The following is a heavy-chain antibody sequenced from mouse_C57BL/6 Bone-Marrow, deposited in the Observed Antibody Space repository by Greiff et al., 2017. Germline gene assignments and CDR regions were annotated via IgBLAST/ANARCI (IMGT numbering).Heavy chain of an antibody. J-gene: IGHJ3*01. CDR1: GFTFSSYA. Sequence: EVKLMESGGGLVKPGGSLKLSCAASGFTFSSYAMSWVRQTPEKRLEWVATISDGGSYTYYPDNVKGRFTISRDNAKNNLYLQMSHLKSEDTAMYYCARDNGDYCGSSPFAYWGQGTLVTVSA. V-gene: IGHV5-4*01. CDR2: ISDGGSYT. D-gene: IGHD1-1*01. CDR3: ARDNGDYCGSSPFAY.